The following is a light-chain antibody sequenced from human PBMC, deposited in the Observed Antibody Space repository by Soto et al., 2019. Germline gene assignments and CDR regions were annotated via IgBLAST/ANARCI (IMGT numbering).Light chain of an antibody. CDR3: QQYGSSPVT. Sequence: EIVLTQSPGTLSLSPGERATLSCRASQSVSSSYLAWYQQKPGQAPRLLIYGASSRATGIPDRFSGSGSGTDFTLTISRLEPEAFAVYYCQQYGSSPVTFGQGTKLEIK. J-gene: IGKJ2*01. CDR2: GAS. CDR1: QSVSSSY. V-gene: IGKV3-20*01.